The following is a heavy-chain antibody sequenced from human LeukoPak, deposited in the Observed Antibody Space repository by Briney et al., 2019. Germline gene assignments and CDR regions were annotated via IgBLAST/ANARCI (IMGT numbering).Heavy chain of an antibody. D-gene: IGHD6-13*01. Sequence: GESLKISCKGSGYSFTSYWIGWVRQMPGKGLEWMGIIYPGDSDTRYSPSFQGQVTISADKSITTAYLQWSSLKAPNTAMYYCARNYGIAVAGVDYWGQGTLVTVSS. J-gene: IGHJ4*02. V-gene: IGHV5-51*01. CDR2: IYPGDSDT. CDR1: GYSFTSYW. CDR3: ARNYGIAVAGVDY.